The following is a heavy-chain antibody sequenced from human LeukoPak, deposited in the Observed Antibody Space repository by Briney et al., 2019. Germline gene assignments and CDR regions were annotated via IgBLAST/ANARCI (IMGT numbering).Heavy chain of an antibody. CDR2: ISWNSGSI. CDR3: AKDRRIAVAGFSFDY. J-gene: IGHJ4*02. V-gene: IGHV3-9*01. Sequence: GRSLRLSCAASGFTFDDYAMHWVRQAPGKGLEWVSGISWNSGSIGYADSVKGRFTISRDNAKNSLYLQMNSLRAEDTALYYCAKDRRIAVAGFSFDYWGQGTLVTVSS. CDR1: GFTFDDYA. D-gene: IGHD6-19*01.